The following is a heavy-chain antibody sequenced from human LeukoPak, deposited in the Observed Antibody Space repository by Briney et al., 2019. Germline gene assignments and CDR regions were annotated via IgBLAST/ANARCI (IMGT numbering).Heavy chain of an antibody. V-gene: IGHV3-15*01. CDR3: TSHPYYYDSSGYPFDI. Sequence: PGGSLRLSCAASGFTFSNAWMSWVRQAPGKGLEWVGRIKSKTDGGTTDYAAPVKGRFTISREDSKNTLYLQMNSLKTEDTAVYYCTSHPYYYDSSGYPFDIWGQGTMVTVSS. CDR1: GFTFSNAW. D-gene: IGHD3-22*01. CDR2: IKSKTDGGTT. J-gene: IGHJ3*02.